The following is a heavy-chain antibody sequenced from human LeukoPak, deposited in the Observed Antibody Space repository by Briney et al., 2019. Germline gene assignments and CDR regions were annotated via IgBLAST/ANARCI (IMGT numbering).Heavy chain of an antibody. J-gene: IGHJ6*02. CDR3: ARDLLDYSDYPVFYYYYGMDV. CDR1: GFTFSSYS. CDR2: ISSSSSYI. Sequence: GGSLRLSCAASGFTFSSYSMNWVRQAPGKGLEWVSSISSSSSYIYYADSVKGRFTISRDNAKNSLYLQMNSLRAEDTAVYYCARDLLDYSDYPVFYYYYGMDVWGQGTTVTVSS. V-gene: IGHV3-21*01. D-gene: IGHD4-11*01.